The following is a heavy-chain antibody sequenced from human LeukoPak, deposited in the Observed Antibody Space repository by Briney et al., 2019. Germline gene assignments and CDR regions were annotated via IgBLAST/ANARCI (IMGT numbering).Heavy chain of an antibody. D-gene: IGHD6-6*01. CDR1: GFTFSDYW. V-gene: IGHV3-7*01. Sequence: GGSLRLSCVASGFTFSDYWMTWVRQAPGKGLEWAANIKQDGSVKSYVDSVKGRFTISRDNAKNSLYLQMNSLRAEDTAVYYCARDSSIAVFDYWGQGTLVTVSS. CDR2: IKQDGSVK. CDR3: ARDSSIAVFDY. J-gene: IGHJ4*02.